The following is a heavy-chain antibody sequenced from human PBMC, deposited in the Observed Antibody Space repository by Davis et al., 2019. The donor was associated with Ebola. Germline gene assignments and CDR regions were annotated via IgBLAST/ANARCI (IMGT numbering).Heavy chain of an antibody. J-gene: IGHJ4*02. Sequence: GESLKISCKGSGYSFIHYWIGWVRQMPGKGLEWIGIIYPGDSDTRYSPSFQGQVTISADKSISTAYLQWSSLKASDTAMYYCVRLWFGELAGIDYWGQGTLVTVSS. D-gene: IGHD3-10*01. V-gene: IGHV5-51*01. CDR3: VRLWFGELAGIDY. CDR2: IYPGDSDT. CDR1: GYSFIHYW.